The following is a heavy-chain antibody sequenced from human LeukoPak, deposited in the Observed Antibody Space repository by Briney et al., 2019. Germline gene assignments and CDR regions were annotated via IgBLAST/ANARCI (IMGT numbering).Heavy chain of an antibody. Sequence: GGSLRLSCAASGFTFSSYAMNWVRQAPGKGLEWVSGINGSGGSTYYADSVKGRFTISRDNSKNTLYLQMNNLRAEDTSVYYCAKGRGIVVVTGPDYWGQGTLVTVSS. V-gene: IGHV3-23*01. CDR3: AKGRGIVVVTGPDY. J-gene: IGHJ4*02. D-gene: IGHD2-21*02. CDR2: INGSGGST. CDR1: GFTFSSYA.